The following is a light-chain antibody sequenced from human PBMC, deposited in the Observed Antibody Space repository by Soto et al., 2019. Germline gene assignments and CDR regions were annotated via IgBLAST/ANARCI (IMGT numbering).Light chain of an antibody. J-gene: IGKJ1*01. Sequence: EIVMTQSPATLSVSPGERATLSCRASQSVSSNLAWYQQKPGQAPRLLIYGASTRATGIPARFSGSGSGTEFTLTISSLKSEDFAVYYGQQYNSWPPWTFGEGTKLEIK. CDR3: QQYNSWPPWT. CDR2: GAS. CDR1: QSVSSN. V-gene: IGKV3-15*01.